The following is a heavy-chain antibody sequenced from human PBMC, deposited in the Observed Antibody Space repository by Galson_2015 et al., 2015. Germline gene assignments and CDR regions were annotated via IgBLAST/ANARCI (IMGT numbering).Heavy chain of an antibody. V-gene: IGHV4-61*01. CDR1: GGSVSSGSYY. Sequence: SETLSLTCTVSGGSVSSGSYYWSWIRQPPGKGLEWIGYIYYSGSTNYNPSLKSRVTISVDTSKNQFSLKLSSVTAADTAVYYCARARNTAVKYYYYGMDVWGQGTTVTVSS. CDR2: IYYSGST. CDR3: ARARNTAVKYYYYGMDV. J-gene: IGHJ6*02.